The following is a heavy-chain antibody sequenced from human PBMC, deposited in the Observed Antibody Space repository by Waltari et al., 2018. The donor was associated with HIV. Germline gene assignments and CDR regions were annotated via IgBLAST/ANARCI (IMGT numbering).Heavy chain of an antibody. CDR1: GCTFGRFN. Sequence: EVQLVESGGGLVQPGGSLRLSCAASGCTFGRFNLNWVRQAPGRGLEWLSSISNSGSAIYYADSVKGRFTISRDNAKNSLYLQMNSLRDEDTAVYYCARDLVAPGNFFDYWGQGTLVTVSS. V-gene: IGHV3-48*02. D-gene: IGHD5-12*01. J-gene: IGHJ4*02. CDR2: ISNSGSAI. CDR3: ARDLVAPGNFFDY.